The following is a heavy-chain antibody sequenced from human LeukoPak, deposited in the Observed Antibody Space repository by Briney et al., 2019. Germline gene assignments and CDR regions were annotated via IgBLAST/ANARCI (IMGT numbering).Heavy chain of an antibody. CDR3: ARVGYDSSGYYFYYLDY. D-gene: IGHD3-22*01. Sequence: SETLSLTCTVSGGSISRGDYYWSWIRQPPGKGLEWIGHIYYSGSTYYNPSLKSRVTISVDTSKNQFSLRLSSVTAADTAIYYCARVGYDSSGYYFYYLDYWGQGTLVTVSS. V-gene: IGHV4-30-4*01. J-gene: IGHJ4*02. CDR1: GGSISRGDYY. CDR2: IYYSGST.